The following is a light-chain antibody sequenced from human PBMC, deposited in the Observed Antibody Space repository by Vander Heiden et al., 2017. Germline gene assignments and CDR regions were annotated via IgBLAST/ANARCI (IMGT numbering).Light chain of an antibody. CDR2: GAS. CDR3: QQYGDFFRT. J-gene: IGKJ1*01. V-gene: IGKV3-20*01. Sequence: PGQVPRLVIYGASIRATGIPDRFSGSGSETDFTLIISKLEPEDFAVYYCQQYGDFFRTCGHGTKVEI.